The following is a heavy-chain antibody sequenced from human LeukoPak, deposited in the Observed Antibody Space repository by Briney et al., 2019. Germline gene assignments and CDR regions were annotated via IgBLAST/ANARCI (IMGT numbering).Heavy chain of an antibody. CDR3: TRYDSTTKWFDP. CDR2: IYHSGST. V-gene: IGHV4-30-2*06. J-gene: IGHJ5*02. CDR1: GGSINSGGYY. D-gene: IGHD4-11*01. Sequence: SQTLSLTCIVSGGSINSGGYYWSWIRQSPGKGLEWIGYIYHSGSTYYNPSLKSRLIISVDSSKSQFSLQLSSVTAADTAVYYCTRYDSTTKWFDPWGQGTLVSVSS.